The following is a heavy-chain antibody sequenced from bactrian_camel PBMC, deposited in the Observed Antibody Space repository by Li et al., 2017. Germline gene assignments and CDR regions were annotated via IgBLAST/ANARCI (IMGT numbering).Heavy chain of an antibody. CDR3: AATVSGGLWSLTPRDFGY. CDR2: IYTGAGST. V-gene: IGHV3S1*01. J-gene: IGHJ6*01. CDR1: GDTFSGRC. D-gene: IGHD3*01. Sequence: HVQLVESGGGSVQSGGSLRLSCGTSGDTFSGRCVAWFCQAPGKEREGVASIYTGAGSTFYTDAVKGRFTVSQDTAENMVYLQMNNLKPEDTGTYVCAATVSGGLWSLTPRDFGYWGQGTQVTVS.